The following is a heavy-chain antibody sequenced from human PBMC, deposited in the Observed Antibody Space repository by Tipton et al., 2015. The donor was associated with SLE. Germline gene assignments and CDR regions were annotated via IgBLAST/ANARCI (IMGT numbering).Heavy chain of an antibody. D-gene: IGHD2-15*01. Sequence: TLSLTCTVSGGSISDYYWRWIRQSAAKGLEWIGRFHTSGSANYNPSLKSRVTISVDTSKNQFSLKLTSVTAADTAVYYCARNRGGYCSGGSCYGLDIWGQGTMVTVSS. V-gene: IGHV4-4*07. CDR1: GGSISDYY. CDR3: ARNRGGYCSGGSCYGLDI. CDR2: FHTSGSA. J-gene: IGHJ3*02.